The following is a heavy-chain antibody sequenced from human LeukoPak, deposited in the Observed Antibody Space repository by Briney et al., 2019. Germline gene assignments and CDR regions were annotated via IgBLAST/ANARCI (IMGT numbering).Heavy chain of an antibody. V-gene: IGHV4-39*07. CDR3: ARDWNRYAY. D-gene: IGHD1-1*01. Sequence: SDTLSLTCTVSGASISSTSYYWGWIRQPPGKGLEWIGSTYHRGTTYYNPSPKSRVTISVDTSKNQFSLQLSSVTAADTAVYYCARDWNRYAYWGQGTLVTVSS. CDR1: GASISSTSYY. CDR2: TYHRGTT. J-gene: IGHJ4*02.